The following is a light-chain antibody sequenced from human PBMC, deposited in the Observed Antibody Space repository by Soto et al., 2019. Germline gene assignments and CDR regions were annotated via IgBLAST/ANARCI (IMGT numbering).Light chain of an antibody. CDR1: QSISSY. Sequence: SVCASPRVTVAXACWASQSISSYVNWDQQKPGKAPKLLIYGASSLETGVPSRFSGNGSGTDFTLSISSLQPEDFATYSRQQSSISLWGTCGQGTKLDI. CDR2: GAS. V-gene: IGKV1-39*01. J-gene: IGKJ1*01. CDR3: QQSSISLWGT.